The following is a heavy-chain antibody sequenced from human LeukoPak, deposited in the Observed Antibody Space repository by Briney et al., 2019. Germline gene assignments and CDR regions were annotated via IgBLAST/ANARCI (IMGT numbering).Heavy chain of an antibody. Sequence: PSETLSLTCTVSGGSISSSTYYWGWIRQPPGKGLEWFGSIYYSGSTYYNPSLKSRVTISVDTSKNQFSLKLSSVTAADTAVYYCARSEQWLVPLDHWGQGTLVTVSS. CDR2: IYYSGST. V-gene: IGHV4-39*07. CDR1: GGSISSSTYY. D-gene: IGHD6-19*01. CDR3: ARSEQWLVPLDH. J-gene: IGHJ4*02.